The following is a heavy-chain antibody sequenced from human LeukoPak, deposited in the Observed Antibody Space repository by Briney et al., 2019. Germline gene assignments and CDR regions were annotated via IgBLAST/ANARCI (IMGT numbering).Heavy chain of an antibody. V-gene: IGHV3-30-3*01. D-gene: IGHD3-9*01. Sequence: GGSLRLSCAVSGFTFSSYSFHWVRQAPGKGLEWVACDGSTKNYADSVKGRFTISRDNSNNTLYLQMNSLRTEDTAVYYCARDPDRLLMFGMDVWGQGTTVTVSS. CDR3: ARDPDRLLMFGMDV. CDR2: DGSTK. J-gene: IGHJ6*02. CDR1: GFTFSSYS.